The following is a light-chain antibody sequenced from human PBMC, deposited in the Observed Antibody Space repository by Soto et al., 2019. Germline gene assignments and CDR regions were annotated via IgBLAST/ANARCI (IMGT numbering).Light chain of an antibody. CDR2: GAS. CDR3: QQYKSWPPVT. J-gene: IGKJ4*01. V-gene: IGKV3-15*01. CDR1: QSVSSN. Sequence: EIVMTQSPATLSVSPGERATLSCRASQSVSSNLAWYHQKPGQAPRLFCYGASTRATCVPARFRGSGSGTEFTLTISSLQSEDFAVYSCQQYKSWPPVTFGGGTKVEIK.